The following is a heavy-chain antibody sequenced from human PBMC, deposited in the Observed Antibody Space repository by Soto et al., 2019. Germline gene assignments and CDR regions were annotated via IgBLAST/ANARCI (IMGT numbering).Heavy chain of an antibody. Sequence: PGGSLRLSCAASGFTFSSYEMNWVRQAPGKGLEWVSYISSSGSTIYYADSVKGRFTISRDNVKNSLYLQMNSLRAEDTAVYYCARGSIAAQNDAFDIWGQGTMVTVSS. V-gene: IGHV3-48*03. D-gene: IGHD6-13*01. J-gene: IGHJ3*02. CDR3: ARGSIAAQNDAFDI. CDR2: ISSSGSTI. CDR1: GFTFSSYE.